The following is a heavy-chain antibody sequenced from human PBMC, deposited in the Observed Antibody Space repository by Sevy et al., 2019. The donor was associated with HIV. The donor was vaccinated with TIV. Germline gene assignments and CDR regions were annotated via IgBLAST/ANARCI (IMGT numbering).Heavy chain of an antibody. J-gene: IGHJ3*01. CDR2: MNRKGDNT. CDR1: GFTFSDYA. V-gene: IGHV3-20*04. Sequence: GGSLRLSCVASGFTFSDYAMSWVRQPPGKGLEWVSSMNRKGDNTGYADSLKGRFTISRDSTKNSLFLQINSLRVEDTALYYCARNTYYYDSTGYGAFDLWGQGTMVTVSS. CDR3: ARNTYYYDSTGYGAFDL. D-gene: IGHD3-22*01.